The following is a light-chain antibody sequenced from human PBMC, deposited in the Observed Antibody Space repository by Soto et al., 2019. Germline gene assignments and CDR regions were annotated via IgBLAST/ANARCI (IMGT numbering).Light chain of an antibody. V-gene: IGKV1-9*01. Sequence: DIQLTQSPSFLSASVGDRVTITCRASQGISTYLAWYQQNPGKAPKLLIYAASTLQSGGPSRFSGSGSGTEFTLTISSLQPEDFATYYCQQLYSSPLTFGGGTKVEIK. CDR1: QGISTY. J-gene: IGKJ4*01. CDR3: QQLYSSPLT. CDR2: AAS.